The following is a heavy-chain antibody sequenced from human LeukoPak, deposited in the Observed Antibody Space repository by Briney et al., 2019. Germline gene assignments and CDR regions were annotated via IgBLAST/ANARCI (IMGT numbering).Heavy chain of an antibody. D-gene: IGHD5-12*01. V-gene: IGHV3-15*01. CDR3: TTRTPRAVYSGYDYEDY. Sequence: PGGSLRLSCAASGFTFSNAWMSWVRQAPGKGLEWVGRIKSKTDGGTTDYAAPVKGRFTISRDDSKNKLYLQMNSLKTEDTAVYYCTTRTPRAVYSGYDYEDYWGQGTLVTVSS. CDR1: GFTFSNAW. CDR2: IKSKTDGGTT. J-gene: IGHJ4*02.